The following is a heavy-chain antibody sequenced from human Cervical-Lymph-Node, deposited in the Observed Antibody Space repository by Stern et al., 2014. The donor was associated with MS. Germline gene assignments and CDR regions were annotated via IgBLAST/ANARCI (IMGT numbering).Heavy chain of an antibody. J-gene: IGHJ6*02. V-gene: IGHV6-1*01. CDR2: TYYRSKWYN. CDR3: ARDPGERIYGMDV. CDR1: GDSVASNSAA. D-gene: IGHD7-27*01. Sequence: QLQLQESGPGLLKPSQTLSLTCDISGDSVASNSAAWNWIRQSPSRGLEWLGRTYYRSKWYNDYAVSMKSRISINPDTSKNQFSLQLKSVTPDDTAVYYCARDPGERIYGMDVWGQGTTVTVSS.